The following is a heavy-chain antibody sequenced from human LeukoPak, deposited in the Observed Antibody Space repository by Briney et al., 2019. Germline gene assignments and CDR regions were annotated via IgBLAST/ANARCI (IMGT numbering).Heavy chain of an antibody. V-gene: IGHV3-30*02. D-gene: IGHD2-21*01. Sequence: GGSLRLSCAASGFTFSSYGMHWVRQAPGKGLGWVAFIRYDGSNKYYADSVKGRFTISRVNSKNTLYLQMNSLRAEDTAVYYCATPYCGGDCYFHYFDYWGQGTLVTVSS. J-gene: IGHJ4*02. CDR3: ATPYCGGDCYFHYFDY. CDR2: IRYDGSNK. CDR1: GFTFSSYG.